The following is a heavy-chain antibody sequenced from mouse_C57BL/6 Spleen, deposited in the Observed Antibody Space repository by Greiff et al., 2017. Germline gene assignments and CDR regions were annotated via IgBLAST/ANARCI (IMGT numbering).Heavy chain of an antibody. V-gene: IGHV1-15*01. Sequence: QVQLQQSGAELARPGASVTLSCKASGYTFTDYEMHWVKQTPVHGLEWIGAIDPETGGTAYNQKFKGKAILTADKSSSTAYMELRSLTSEDSAVYYCTRGDYDNYAMDYWGQGTSVTVSS. CDR3: TRGDYDNYAMDY. J-gene: IGHJ4*01. D-gene: IGHD2-4*01. CDR2: IDPETGGT. CDR1: GYTFTDYE.